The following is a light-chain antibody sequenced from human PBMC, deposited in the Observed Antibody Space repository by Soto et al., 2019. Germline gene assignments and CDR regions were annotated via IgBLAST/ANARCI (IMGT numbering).Light chain of an antibody. CDR2: GAS. CDR3: QQYGSSPWT. J-gene: IGKJ1*01. CDR1: QSVSSN. V-gene: IGKV3-20*01. Sequence: EIVMTQSPATLSVSPGERATLSCRASQSVSSNLAWYQHKPGQAPRLLIYGASSRATGTPDRFSGSGSGTDFTLTISRLEPEDFAVYYCQQYGSSPWTFGQGTKVDIK.